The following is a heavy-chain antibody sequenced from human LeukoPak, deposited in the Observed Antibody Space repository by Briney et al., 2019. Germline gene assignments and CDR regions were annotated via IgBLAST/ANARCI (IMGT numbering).Heavy chain of an antibody. CDR1: GFTFGDYA. CDR2: IRSKAYGGTT. V-gene: IGHV3-49*03. CDR3: TRSTENYGDYRRRYNWFDP. D-gene: IGHD4-17*01. J-gene: IGHJ5*02. Sequence: PGRSLRLSCTASGFTFGDYAMSWFRQAPGKGLEWVGFIRSKAYGGTTEYAASVKGRFTISRDDSKSIAYLQMNSLKTEDTAVYYCTRSTENYGDYRRRYNWFDPWGQGTLVTVSS.